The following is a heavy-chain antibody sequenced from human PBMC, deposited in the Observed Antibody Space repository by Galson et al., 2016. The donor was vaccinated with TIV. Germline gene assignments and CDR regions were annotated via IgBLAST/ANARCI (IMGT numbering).Heavy chain of an antibody. V-gene: IGHV3-21*01. CDR2: ISSGSSYI. CDR3: ARTYYYDSSAYSFDAFDV. Sequence: SLRLSCAASGFSFSLSSMNWVRQAPGRGLEWVSSISSGSSYIYYADSVKGRFTISRDNAKNSLYLQMNSLRAEDTAVYYCARTYYYDSSAYSFDAFDVWAKGQWSLSLQ. J-gene: IGHJ3*01. D-gene: IGHD3-22*01. CDR1: GFSFSLSS.